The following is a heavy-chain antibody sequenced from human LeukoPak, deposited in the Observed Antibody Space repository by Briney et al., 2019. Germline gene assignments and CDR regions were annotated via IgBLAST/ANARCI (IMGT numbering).Heavy chain of an antibody. CDR3: ARGHVDTTMTGEFDY. J-gene: IGHJ4*02. Sequence: SETLSLTCAVYGGSFSGYYWSWIRQPPGKGLEWIGEINHSGSTNYNPSLKSRVTISVDTSKNQFSLKLSSVTAADTAVYYCARGHVDTTMTGEFDYWGQGTLVTVSS. V-gene: IGHV4-34*01. D-gene: IGHD5-18*01. CDR1: GGSFSGYY. CDR2: INHSGST.